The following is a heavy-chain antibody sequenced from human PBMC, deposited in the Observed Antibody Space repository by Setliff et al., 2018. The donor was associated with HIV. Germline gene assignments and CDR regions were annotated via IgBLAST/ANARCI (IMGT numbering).Heavy chain of an antibody. Sequence: GVLRLSCAASGFTFSSYGMNWVRQAPGKGLEWVSSISSSSSYLYYAESVKGRFTISRDNAKNSLYLQMNSLRAEDAAVYYCATDLHWAFDYWGQGSLVTVSS. CDR3: ATDLHWAFDY. CDR2: ISSSSSYL. V-gene: IGHV3-21*01. CDR1: GFTFSSYG. J-gene: IGHJ4*02. D-gene: IGHD7-27*01.